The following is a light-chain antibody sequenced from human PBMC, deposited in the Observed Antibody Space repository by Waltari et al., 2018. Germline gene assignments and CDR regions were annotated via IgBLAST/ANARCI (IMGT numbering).Light chain of an antibody. CDR2: TAS. Sequence: DIQLTQSPSFLSASVGDRVTITCRASQGISSYLAWYQQKPGKAPKLLIYTASTLQSGVPSRFSGSGSGTGFTLTISSLQPEDFGTYYWQPRNRYPVTFGQGTKLEIK. CDR3: QPRNRYPVT. CDR1: QGISSY. J-gene: IGKJ2*01. V-gene: IGKV1-9*01.